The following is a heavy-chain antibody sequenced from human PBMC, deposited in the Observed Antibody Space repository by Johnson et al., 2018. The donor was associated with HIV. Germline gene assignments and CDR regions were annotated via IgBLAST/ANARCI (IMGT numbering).Heavy chain of an antibody. Sequence: QMLLVESWGGVVRPGGSLRLSCTASTITLGDYYISWIRQAPGKGLQWVSYISSSGSTIYYADSVKGRFTISRDNSKNTLYLQMNSLRAEDTAVYYCARDSAYSSGCYSGAFDIWGQGTMVTVSS. CDR1: TITLGDYY. D-gene: IGHD6-19*01. CDR2: ISSSGSTI. V-gene: IGHV3-11*04. J-gene: IGHJ3*02. CDR3: ARDSAYSSGCYSGAFDI.